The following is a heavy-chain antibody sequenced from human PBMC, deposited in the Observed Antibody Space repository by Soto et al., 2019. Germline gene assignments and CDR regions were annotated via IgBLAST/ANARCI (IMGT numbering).Heavy chain of an antibody. CDR2: ISSSSSTI. Sequence: GGSLRLSCAASGFTFSSYSMNWVRQAPGKGLEWVSYISSSSSTIYYADSVKGRFTISRDNAKNSLYLQMNSLRAEDAAVYYCARDYGPKYSGYLGYWGQGTLVTVSS. D-gene: IGHD5-12*01. V-gene: IGHV3-48*01. CDR3: ARDYGPKYSGYLGY. J-gene: IGHJ4*02. CDR1: GFTFSSYS.